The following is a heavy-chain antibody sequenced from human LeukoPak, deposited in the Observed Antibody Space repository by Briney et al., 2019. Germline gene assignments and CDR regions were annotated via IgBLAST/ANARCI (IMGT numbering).Heavy chain of an antibody. CDR1: GFTFGDYA. V-gene: IGHV3-49*04. CDR2: IRSKAYGGTT. Sequence: PGGSLRLSCTASGFTFGDYAMSWVRQAPGKGLEWVGFIRSKAYGGTTEYAASVKGRFTISRDDSKSIAYLQMNSLKTEDTAVYYCTSDSEWLERLGPNFYGMDVWGQGTTVTVSS. J-gene: IGHJ6*02. D-gene: IGHD6-19*01. CDR3: TSDSEWLERLGPNFYGMDV.